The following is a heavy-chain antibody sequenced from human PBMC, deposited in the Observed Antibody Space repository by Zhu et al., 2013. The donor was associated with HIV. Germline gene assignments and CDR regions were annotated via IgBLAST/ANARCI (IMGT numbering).Heavy chain of an antibody. Sequence: EVQLVESGGGLVQPGRSLRLSCAASGFTFDDYAMHWVRQAPGKGLEWVSGISWNSGSIGYADSVKGRFTISRDNAKNSLYLQMNSLRAEDTALYYCAKXIFQESTVTTWSGPFDPWGQGTLVTVSS. CDR3: AKXIFQESTVTTWSGPFDP. V-gene: IGHV3-9*01. J-gene: IGHJ5*02. D-gene: IGHD4-17*01. CDR2: ISWNSGSI. CDR1: GFTFDDYA.